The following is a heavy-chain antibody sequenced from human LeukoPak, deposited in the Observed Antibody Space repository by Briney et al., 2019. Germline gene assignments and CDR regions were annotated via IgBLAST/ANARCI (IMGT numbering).Heavy chain of an antibody. J-gene: IGHJ4*02. CDR1: GFTFSSYS. Sequence: LGGSLRLSCAASGFTFSSYSMNWVRQAPGKGLVWVSRINSDGSSTSYADSVKGRFTISRHNAKNTLYLQMNSLRAEDTAVYYCARDRVVGATMDLWGQGTLVTVSS. CDR3: ARDRVVGATMDL. V-gene: IGHV3-74*01. D-gene: IGHD1-26*01. CDR2: INSDGSST.